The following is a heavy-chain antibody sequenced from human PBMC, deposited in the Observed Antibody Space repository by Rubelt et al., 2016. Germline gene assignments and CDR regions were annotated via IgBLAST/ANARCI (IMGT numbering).Heavy chain of an antibody. CDR3: SASAPTLFPLVSCEXSPSDXTSXXVXCLAXDV. CDR2: ISGSGGST. V-gene: IGHV3-23*04. J-gene: IGHJ6*01. Sequence: VQLVESGGGVVQPGGSLRLSCAASGFTFSSYAMSWVRQAPGKGLEWVSAISGSGGSTYYADSVKGRFTISRDNSKNTLYLQMNSLRAEDTAVYYWSASAPTLFPLVSCEXSPSDXTSXXVXCLAXDV. CDR1: GFTFSSYA. D-gene: IGHD2-2*01.